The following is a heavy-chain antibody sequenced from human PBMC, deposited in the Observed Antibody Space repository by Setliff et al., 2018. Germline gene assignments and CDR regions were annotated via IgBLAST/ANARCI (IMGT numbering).Heavy chain of an antibody. CDR3: ARLSWNGLRYYGLDV. CDR1: GVSISSSY. Sequence: TSETLSLTCNVSGVSISSSYWSWVRQPPGKGLQSIGYIQNSGRANYNPSLMSRVSISEDTSKNQLSLKLRSVTAADTAVYYCARLSWNGLRYYGLDVWGQGTTVTVSS. J-gene: IGHJ6*02. CDR2: IQNSGRA. V-gene: IGHV4-59*01. D-gene: IGHD3-3*01.